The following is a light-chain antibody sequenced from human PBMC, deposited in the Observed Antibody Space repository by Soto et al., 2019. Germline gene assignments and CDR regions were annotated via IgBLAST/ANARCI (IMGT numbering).Light chain of an antibody. J-gene: IGLJ3*02. CDR3: NSYAGSNNWV. CDR2: EVS. CDR1: SSDVGGYNY. Sequence: QSALTQPASVSGSPGQSITISCTGTSSDVGGYNYVSWYQQHPGKAPKLMIYEVSKRPSGVPDRFSGSKSGNTASLTVSGLQGEDEADYYCNSYAGSNNWVFGGGTKLTVL. V-gene: IGLV2-8*01.